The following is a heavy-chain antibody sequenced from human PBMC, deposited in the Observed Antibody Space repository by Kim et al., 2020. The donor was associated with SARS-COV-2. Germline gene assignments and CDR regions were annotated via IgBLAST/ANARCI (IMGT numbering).Heavy chain of an antibody. V-gene: IGHV3-30-3*01. CDR1: GLSFDSAA. D-gene: IGHD3-10*01. CDR2: ISYAGRNK. Sequence: GGSLRLSCAASGLSFDSAAMNWVRQAPGKGLEWVAVISYAGRNKEYADSVKGRFTISRDNPKSTLYLQMNSLRGEDTAVYYCARGNYYESVSLSDYYNGMDVWGQGTRVTVSS. J-gene: IGHJ6*02. CDR3: ARGNYYESVSLSDYYNGMDV.